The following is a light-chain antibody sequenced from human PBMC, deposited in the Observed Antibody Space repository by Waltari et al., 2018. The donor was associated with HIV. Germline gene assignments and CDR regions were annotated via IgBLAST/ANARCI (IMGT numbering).Light chain of an antibody. Sequence: QPVLTQPPPASATPGHGVTISCSGSNSNIGTTSVSWYQHRPGMAPTLLIYRKIRRPSGIPDGVSGSRSGTSASLAISGLRAEDEADYYCATWDDSLIWVFGGGTKLTVL. CDR2: RKI. CDR3: ATWDDSLIWV. J-gene: IGLJ3*02. V-gene: IGLV1-47*01. CDR1: NSNIGTTS.